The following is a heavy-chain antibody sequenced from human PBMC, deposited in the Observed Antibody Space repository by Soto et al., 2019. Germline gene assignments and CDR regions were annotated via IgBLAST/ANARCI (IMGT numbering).Heavy chain of an antibody. CDR1: GFSLTTHGVC. CDR3: AHAGDYDLLTFDH. CDR2: IYWDDDK. V-gene: IGHV2-5*02. Sequence: SGPTLVNPTQTLTLTCSFSGFSLTTHGVCVSWIRQPPGKALEWLALIYWDDDKRYSPSLKDRLAISKDTSSNQVVLTITNIDPGDSATYFCAHAGDYDLLTFDHWGPGTLVTVSS. D-gene: IGHD4-17*01. J-gene: IGHJ4*02.